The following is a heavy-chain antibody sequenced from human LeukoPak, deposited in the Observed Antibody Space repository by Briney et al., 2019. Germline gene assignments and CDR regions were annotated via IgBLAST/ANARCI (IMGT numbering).Heavy chain of an antibody. D-gene: IGHD1-1*01. CDR2: IYYSGST. CDR1: GGSISSSTYY. Sequence: KSSETLSLTCTVSGGSISSSTYYWGWIRQPPGKGLEWIGSIYYSGSTYYNPSLKSRVTISVDTSKNQFSLNLNSVTAADTAVYYCARRGGRGAFDIWGQGTMVTVSS. CDR3: ARRGGRGAFDI. J-gene: IGHJ3*02. V-gene: IGHV4-39*01.